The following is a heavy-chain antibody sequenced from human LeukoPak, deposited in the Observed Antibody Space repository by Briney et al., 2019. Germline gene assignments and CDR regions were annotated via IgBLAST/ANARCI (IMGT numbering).Heavy chain of an antibody. CDR1: GFTFSSYA. D-gene: IGHD2-2*01. V-gene: IGHV3-23*01. J-gene: IGHJ4*02. CDR3: AKDVGYCSSTSCPERTSYWRY. CDR2: ISGSGGST. Sequence: PGGSLRLSCAASGFTFSSYAMSWVRQAPGKGLEWVSAISGSGGSTYYADSVKGRFTISRDNSKNTLYLQMNSLRAEDTAVYYCAKDVGYCSSTSCPERTSYWRYWGQGTLVTVSS.